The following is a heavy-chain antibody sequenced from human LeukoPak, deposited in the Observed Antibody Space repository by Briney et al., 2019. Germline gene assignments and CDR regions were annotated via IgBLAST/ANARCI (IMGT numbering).Heavy chain of an antibody. D-gene: IGHD3-22*01. CDR3: ARLDYSDIYFDY. CDR2: IYYSGST. CDR1: GGSIISRSYY. V-gene: IGHV4-39*01. J-gene: IGHJ4*02. Sequence: PSETLSLTCTVSGGSIISRSYYWGWIRQPPGKGLEWIGSIYYSGSTYYNPSLKSQVTISVDTSKNQFSLKLSSVTAADTAVYYCARLDYSDIYFDYWGQGGLVTVSS.